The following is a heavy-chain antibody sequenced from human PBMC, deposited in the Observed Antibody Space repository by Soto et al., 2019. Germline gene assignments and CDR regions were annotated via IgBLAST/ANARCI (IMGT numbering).Heavy chain of an antibody. Sequence: SETLSLTCAVYGGSFSGYYWSWIRQPPGKGLEWIGEINHSGSTNHNPSLKSRVTISVDTSKNQFSLKLSSVTAADTAVYYCARGKGPYYYGSGSYLGPFYYYGMDVWGQGTTVTVSS. D-gene: IGHD3-10*01. CDR1: GGSFSGYY. V-gene: IGHV4-34*01. CDR2: INHSGST. J-gene: IGHJ6*02. CDR3: ARGKGPYYYGSGSYLGPFYYYGMDV.